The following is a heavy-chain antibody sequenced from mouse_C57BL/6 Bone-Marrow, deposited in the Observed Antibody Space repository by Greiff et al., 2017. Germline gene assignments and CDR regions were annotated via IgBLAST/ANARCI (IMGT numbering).Heavy chain of an antibody. J-gene: IGHJ2*01. CDR1: GYTFTSYW. CDR3: ASPSLTPFDY. CDR2: IHPNSGST. V-gene: IGHV1-64*01. D-gene: IGHD4-1*01. Sequence: VKLQQPGAELVKPGASVKLSCKASGYTFTSYWMHWVKQRPGQGLEWIGMIHPNSGSTNYNEKFKSKATLTVDKSSSTAYMQLSSLTSEDSAVYYCASPSLTPFDYWGQGTTLTVSS.